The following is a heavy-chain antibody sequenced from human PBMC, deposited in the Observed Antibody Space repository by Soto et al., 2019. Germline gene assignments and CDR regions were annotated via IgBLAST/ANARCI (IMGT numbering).Heavy chain of an antibody. J-gene: IGHJ6*02. CDR3: ARQSRFYYGMDV. Sequence: PGESLKISCKGSGYNFINNWISWVRQMPGKGLEWMGRIDLSDSYTNYSPSFQGHVTISADRSISTAYVQWSSLKASDTAMYYCARQSRFYYGMDVWGQGTTVTVS. CDR1: GYNFINNW. CDR2: IDLSDSYT. V-gene: IGHV5-10-1*01.